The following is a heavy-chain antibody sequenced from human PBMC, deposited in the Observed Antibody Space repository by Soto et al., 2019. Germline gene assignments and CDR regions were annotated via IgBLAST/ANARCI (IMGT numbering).Heavy chain of an antibody. J-gene: IGHJ4*02. V-gene: IGHV4-31*03. CDR3: ARTPLL. CDR1: GGSISSGGYY. CDR2: IYYSGST. D-gene: IGHD1-26*01. Sequence: QVQLQESGPGLVKPSQTLSLTCTVSGGSISSGGYYWSWIRQHPGKGLEWIGYIYYSGSTYYNSYNPSLKSRVTISVDTSKNQFSLKLSSVTAADTAVYYCARTPLLWGQGTLVTVSS.